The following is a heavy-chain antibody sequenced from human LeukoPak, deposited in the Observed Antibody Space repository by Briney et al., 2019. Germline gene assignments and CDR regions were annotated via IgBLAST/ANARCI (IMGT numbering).Heavy chain of an antibody. Sequence: ASVKVSCKASGYTFTSYGISWVRQAPGQGLEWMGWISTYNGNTNYAQKLQGRVTMTTDTSTSTAYMELRSLRSDDTAVYYCARGGMVRGVIRDYGMDVWGQGTTVTVSS. V-gene: IGHV1-18*01. CDR1: GYTFTSYG. CDR3: ARGGMVRGVIRDYGMDV. D-gene: IGHD3-10*01. CDR2: ISTYNGNT. J-gene: IGHJ6*02.